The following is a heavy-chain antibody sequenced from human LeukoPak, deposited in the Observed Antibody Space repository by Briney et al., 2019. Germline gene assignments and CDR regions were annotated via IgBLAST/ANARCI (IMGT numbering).Heavy chain of an antibody. D-gene: IGHD2-8*02. CDR3: AREDDTGNWFDP. Sequence: SETLSLTCAVSGGSLSSGGYSWSWIWQPPGKGLEWIGYIYHSGSTYYNPSLKSRVTISVDRSKNQFSLKVNSVTAADTAVYFCAREDDTGNWFDPWGQGTLVTVSS. CDR1: GGSLSSGGYS. J-gene: IGHJ5*02. CDR2: IYHSGST. V-gene: IGHV4-30-2*01.